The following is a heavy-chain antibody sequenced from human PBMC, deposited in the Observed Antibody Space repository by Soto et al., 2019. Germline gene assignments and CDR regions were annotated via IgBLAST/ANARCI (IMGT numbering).Heavy chain of an antibody. CDR3: ARDFSMVIVAPGY. CDR2: IWYDGSNT. V-gene: IGHV3-33*01. J-gene: IGHJ4*02. D-gene: IGHD5-12*01. CDR1: GFTCSSYA. Sequence: PGGSLRLSCAASGFTCSSYAMHWVRQAPGKGLEWVGVIWYDGSNTFYAESVKGRFTISRDNSKNTVYLQITALRAEDTAVYYCARDFSMVIVAPGYWGQGTLVTVPQ.